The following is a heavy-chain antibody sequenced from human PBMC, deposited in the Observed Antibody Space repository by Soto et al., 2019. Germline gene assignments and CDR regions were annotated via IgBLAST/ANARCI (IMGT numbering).Heavy chain of an antibody. Sequence: ASVKVSCKASGYTFTSYDINWVRQATGQGLEWMGWMNPNSGNTGYAQEFQGRVTMTRNTSISTAYMELSSLRPEDTAVYYCARAIGSTSNYYYMDTWGKGTTVTVSS. D-gene: IGHD1-1*01. CDR3: ARAIGSTSNYYYMDT. V-gene: IGHV1-8*01. CDR2: MNPNSGNT. J-gene: IGHJ6*03. CDR1: GYTFTSYD.